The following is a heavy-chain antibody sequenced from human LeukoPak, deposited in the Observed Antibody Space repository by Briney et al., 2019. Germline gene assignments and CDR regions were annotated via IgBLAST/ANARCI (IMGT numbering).Heavy chain of an antibody. CDR3: ARGPSSGWDYYFEY. CDR1: GYTFTSYG. J-gene: IGHJ4*02. V-gene: IGHV1-18*01. CDR2: ISAHNGNT. Sequence: ASVKVSCKASGYTFTSYGINWVRQAPGQGLEWMGWISAHNGNTNYPQKLQGSVTMTTDTSTSTAYMELRSLRSDDTAVYYCARGPSSGWDYYFEYWGQGTLVTVSS. D-gene: IGHD6-19*01.